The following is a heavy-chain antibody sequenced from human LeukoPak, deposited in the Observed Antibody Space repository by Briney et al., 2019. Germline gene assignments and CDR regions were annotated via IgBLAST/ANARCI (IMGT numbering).Heavy chain of an antibody. CDR1: GYTFSGYY. CDR3: AREAETTLNWFDP. V-gene: IGHV1-2*02. Sequence: GASVKVSCKASGYTFSGYYMHWVRQAPGQGLEWMGWINPNSGGTKYAQKFQGRVTMTRDTSISTACMELSRLRSDDTAVYYCAREAETTLNWFDPWGQGTLVTVSS. J-gene: IGHJ5*02. D-gene: IGHD1-1*01. CDR2: INPNSGGT.